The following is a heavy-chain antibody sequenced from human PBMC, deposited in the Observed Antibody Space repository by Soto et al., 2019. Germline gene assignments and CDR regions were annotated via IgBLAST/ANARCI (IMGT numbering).Heavy chain of an antibody. CDR3: ATAVFLDTTTTYIDY. D-gene: IGHD5-18*01. J-gene: IGHJ4*02. CDR2: FDPEDGET. CDR1: GYTLTELS. Sequence: ASVKVSCKVSGYTLTELSMHWVRQAPGKGLEWMGGFDPEDGETIYAQKFQGRVTMTEDTSTDTAYMELSSLRSEDTAVYYCATAVFLDTTTTYIDYFVQRNVVPLSS. V-gene: IGHV1-24*01.